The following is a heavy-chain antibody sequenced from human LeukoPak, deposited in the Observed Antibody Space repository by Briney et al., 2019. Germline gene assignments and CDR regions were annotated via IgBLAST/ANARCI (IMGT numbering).Heavy chain of an antibody. CDR2: INHSGST. CDR1: GGSFSGYY. CDR3: ARESYGSGSFFDY. Sequence: PSETLSLTCAVYGGSFSGYYWSWIRQPPGKGLEWIREINHSGSTNYNPSLKSRVTISVDTSKNQFSLKLSSETAADTAVYYCARESYGSGSFFDYWGQGTLVTVSS. J-gene: IGHJ4*02. D-gene: IGHD3-10*01. V-gene: IGHV4-34*01.